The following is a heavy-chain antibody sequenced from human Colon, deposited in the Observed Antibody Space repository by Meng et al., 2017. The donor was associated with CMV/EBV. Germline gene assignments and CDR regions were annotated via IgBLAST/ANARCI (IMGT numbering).Heavy chain of an antibody. V-gene: IGHV4-59*01. Sequence: QLQDPGPGLVKPSETLSLTCTVSGGSITSYYFSWIRQPPGKGLEWIGYFYYSGSTNYNPSLKSRVTISVDTSKNQLSLKLSSVTAADTAVYYCATGGTNWFDPWGQGTLVTASS. D-gene: IGHD3-16*01. CDR2: FYYSGST. J-gene: IGHJ5*02. CDR3: ATGGTNWFDP. CDR1: GGSITSYY.